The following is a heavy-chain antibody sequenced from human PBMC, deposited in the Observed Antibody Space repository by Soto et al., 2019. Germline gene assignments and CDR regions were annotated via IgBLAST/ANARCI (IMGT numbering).Heavy chain of an antibody. D-gene: IGHD2-2*01. CDR3: ARGGYCSSTSCYDRLPSYYYYGMDV. CDR2: ISSSGSTI. V-gene: IGHV3-48*03. J-gene: IGHJ6*02. CDR1: GFTFSSYE. Sequence: GGSLRLSCAASGFTFSSYEMNWVRQAPGKGLEWVSYISSSGSTIYYADSVKGRFTISRDNAKNSLYLQMNSLRAEDTAVYYCARGGYCSSTSCYDRLPSYYYYGMDVWGQGTTVTVSS.